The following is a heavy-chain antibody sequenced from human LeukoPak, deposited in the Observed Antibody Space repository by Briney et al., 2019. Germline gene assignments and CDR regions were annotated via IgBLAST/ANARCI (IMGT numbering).Heavy chain of an antibody. Sequence: ASVKVSFKASGYTFTSYGISWVRQAPGQGLEWMEWISAYNGNTNYAQKLQGRVTMTTDTSTSTAYMELRSLRSDDTAVYYCAREIRKTSYYYDSSGYEYWGQGTLVTVSS. J-gene: IGHJ4*02. CDR3: AREIRKTSYYYDSSGYEY. V-gene: IGHV1-18*01. CDR1: GYTFTSYG. D-gene: IGHD3-22*01. CDR2: ISAYNGNT.